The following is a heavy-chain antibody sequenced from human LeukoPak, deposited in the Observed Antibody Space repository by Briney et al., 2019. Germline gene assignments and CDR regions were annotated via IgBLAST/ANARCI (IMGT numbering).Heavy chain of an antibody. D-gene: IGHD3-10*01. J-gene: IGHJ4*02. CDR1: GFTFSSYA. CDR3: ARVYGSGYLDY. V-gene: IGHV3-23*01. CDR2: IYGSGGST. Sequence: GGSLRLSCAASGFTFSSYAMSWVRQAPGKGLEWVSSIYGSGGSTYYADSVKGRFTISRDNSKNTLYLQMNSLRAEDTAVYYCARVYGSGYLDYWGQGTLVTVSS.